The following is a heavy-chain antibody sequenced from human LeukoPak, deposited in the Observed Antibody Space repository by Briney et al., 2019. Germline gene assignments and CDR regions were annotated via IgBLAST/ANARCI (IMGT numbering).Heavy chain of an antibody. J-gene: IGHJ5*02. D-gene: IGHD5-12*01. CDR2: INPSGDNT. CDR3: ARDNSVGDSAWWFDP. CDR1: GYTFTNNF. V-gene: IGHV1-46*01. Sequence: ASVKVSCKASGYTFTNNFMHWVRQAPGQGLECMGIINPSGDNTWYAQKFQGRVTMTRDMATSTDYMEVSSLRSEDTAVYYCARDNSVGDSAWWFDPWGQGTLVTVSS.